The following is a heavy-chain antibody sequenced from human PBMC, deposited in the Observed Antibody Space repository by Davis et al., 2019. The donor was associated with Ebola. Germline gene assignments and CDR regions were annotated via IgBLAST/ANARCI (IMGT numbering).Heavy chain of an antibody. D-gene: IGHD3-9*01. V-gene: IGHV3-11*06. J-gene: IGHJ4*02. CDR1: GFTFSDYY. CDR3: ARGPLRYFDWLYDY. Sequence: GGSLRLSCAASGFTFSDYYMSWIRQAPGKGLEWVSYISSSSSYTNYADSVKGRFTISRDNAKNSLYLQMNSLRAEDTAVYYCARGPLRYFDWLYDYWGQGTLVTVSS. CDR2: ISSSSSYT.